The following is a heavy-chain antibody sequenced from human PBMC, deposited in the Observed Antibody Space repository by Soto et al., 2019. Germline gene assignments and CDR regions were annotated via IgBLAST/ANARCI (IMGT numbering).Heavy chain of an antibody. V-gene: IGHV3-74*01. Sequence: GGSQRLSCAASGFTFSNYWMHWVRQAPGKGLVWVSRINRDGSSTYYADSVKGRFTISRDNAKDTMYLQMNSLRAEDTAVYYCARTIGNFWSGYYGYWGQGALVTVSS. J-gene: IGHJ4*02. CDR2: INRDGSST. D-gene: IGHD3-3*01. CDR1: GFTFSNYW. CDR3: ARTIGNFWSGYYGY.